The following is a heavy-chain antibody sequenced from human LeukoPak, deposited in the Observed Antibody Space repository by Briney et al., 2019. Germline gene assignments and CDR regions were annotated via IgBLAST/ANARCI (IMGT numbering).Heavy chain of an antibody. V-gene: IGHV3-21*01. CDR2: ISSSSSYI. J-gene: IGHJ1*01. Sequence: GGSLRLSCAASGFTFSSYSMNWVRQAPGKGLEWVSSISSSSSYIYYADSVKGRFTISRDNAKNSLYLQMNSLRAEDTAVYYCARGGFHYDILTGYYTFEYFQHWGQGTLVTVSS. D-gene: IGHD3-9*01. CDR1: GFTFSSYS. CDR3: ARGGFHYDILTGYYTFEYFQH.